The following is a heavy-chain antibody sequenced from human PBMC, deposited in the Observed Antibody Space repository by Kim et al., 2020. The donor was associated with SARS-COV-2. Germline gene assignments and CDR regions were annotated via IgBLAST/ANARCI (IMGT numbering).Heavy chain of an antibody. D-gene: IGHD5-18*01. CDR1: GFTFTNYA. CDR3: AKTAPGYTYAMN. CDR2: IYIGGTTT. Sequence: GGSLRLSCATSGFTFTNYAMTWVRQAPGKGLEWVSIIYIGGTTTYYADSVKGRFTISRDNSKSTLYLQMSGLRAEDTAIYYCAKTAPGYTYAMNWGQGTLVTVSS. V-gene: IGHV3-23*03. J-gene: IGHJ4*02.